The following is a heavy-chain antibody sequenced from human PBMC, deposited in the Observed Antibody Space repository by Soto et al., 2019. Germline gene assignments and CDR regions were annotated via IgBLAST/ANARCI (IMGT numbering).Heavy chain of an antibody. Sequence: SETLSLTCTVSGGSISSYYWSWIRQPPRKGLEWIGYIYYNGSTNYNPALKSRVTISVDTSKNQFSLKLSSVTAADTAVYYCARARSSSWEDYYYYYYMDVWGKGTTVTVSS. CDR3: ARARSSSWEDYYYYYYMDV. CDR1: GGSISSYY. V-gene: IGHV4-59*01. J-gene: IGHJ6*03. CDR2: IYYNGST. D-gene: IGHD6-13*01.